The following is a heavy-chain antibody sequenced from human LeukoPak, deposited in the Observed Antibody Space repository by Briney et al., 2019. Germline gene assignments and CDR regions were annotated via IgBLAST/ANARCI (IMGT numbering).Heavy chain of an antibody. CDR3: ARDSKGGTTGD. Sequence: GGSLRLSCAASGFTVSSNHMSWVRQAPGKGLEWVSVIYSGGSTYYADSVKGRFTISRDNSKNTLYLQMNSLRAEDTAVYYCARDSKGGTTGDWGQGTLVTVSS. CDR1: GFTVSSNH. J-gene: IGHJ4*02. V-gene: IGHV3-53*01. D-gene: IGHD1-1*01. CDR2: IYSGGST.